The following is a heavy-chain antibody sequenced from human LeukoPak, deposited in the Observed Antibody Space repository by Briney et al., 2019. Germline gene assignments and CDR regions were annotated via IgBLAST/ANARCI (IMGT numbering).Heavy chain of an antibody. CDR3: ARELRTFDS. CDR2: IKHNGDEL. V-gene: IGHV3-7*01. Sequence: PGGSLRLSCAASGSTFSSYWMTWVRQAPGKGLEWVANIKHNGDELNYVDSVEDRFTISRDNAKNSLYLRMASLRAEDTAVYYCARELRTFDSWGQGTLVTVSS. CDR1: GSTFSSYW. J-gene: IGHJ4*02. D-gene: IGHD3-16*01.